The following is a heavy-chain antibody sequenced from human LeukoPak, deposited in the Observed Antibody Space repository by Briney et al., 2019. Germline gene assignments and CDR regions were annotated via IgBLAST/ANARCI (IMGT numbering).Heavy chain of an antibody. V-gene: IGHV4-61*08. J-gene: IGHJ4*02. CDR2: IYYTGST. Sequence: SETLSLTCTVSGDSISSGGYYWSWVHQHPGKGLEWIGNIYYTGSTYYNPSLKSRVTISVDTSKNQFSLKLSSVTAADTAVYYCARGPAPYYFDYWGQGTLVTVSS. CDR3: ARGPAPYYFDY. CDR1: GDSISSGGYY.